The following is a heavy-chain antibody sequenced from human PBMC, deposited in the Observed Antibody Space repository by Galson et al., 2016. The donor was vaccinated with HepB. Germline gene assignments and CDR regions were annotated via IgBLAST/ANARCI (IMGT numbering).Heavy chain of an antibody. D-gene: IGHD1-26*01. Sequence: SLRLSCAASGFTFTTYNMNWVRQAPGKGLEWVSSIGSSSSHIYYADSVKGRFTISRDNAKNSLYLQMNSLRAEDRAVYYCVVGSGTYFPNTVDVWGQGTTVTVSS. V-gene: IGHV3-21*01. CDR1: GFTFTTYN. CDR3: VVGSGTYFPNTVDV. CDR2: IGSSSSHI. J-gene: IGHJ6*02.